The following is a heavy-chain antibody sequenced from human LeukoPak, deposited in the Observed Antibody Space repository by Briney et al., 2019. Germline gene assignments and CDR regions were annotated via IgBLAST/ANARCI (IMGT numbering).Heavy chain of an antibody. Sequence: HPGRSLRLSCAASGFTFSSYGMHWVRQAPGKGLEWVAVISYDGSNKYYADSVKGRFTISRDNSKNTLYLQMNSLRAEDTAVYYCAKDDRYNWNDLDYWGQGTLVTVSS. J-gene: IGHJ4*02. CDR2: ISYDGSNK. D-gene: IGHD1-1*01. CDR3: AKDDRYNWNDLDY. V-gene: IGHV3-30*18. CDR1: GFTFSSYG.